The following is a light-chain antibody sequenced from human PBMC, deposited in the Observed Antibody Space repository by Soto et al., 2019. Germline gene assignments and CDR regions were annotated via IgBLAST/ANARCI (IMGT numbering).Light chain of an antibody. J-gene: IGLJ1*01. CDR3: SSYTSSSTLYV. CDR2: DVS. Sequence: QSVLTQPPSASGSPGQSVTISCTGNSSDIGGYNYVSWYQQHPGKAPKLMIYDVSNRPSGVSNRFSGSKSGNTASLTISGLQAEDEADYYCSSYTSSSTLYVFGTGTKVTVL. V-gene: IGLV2-14*01. CDR1: SSDIGGYNY.